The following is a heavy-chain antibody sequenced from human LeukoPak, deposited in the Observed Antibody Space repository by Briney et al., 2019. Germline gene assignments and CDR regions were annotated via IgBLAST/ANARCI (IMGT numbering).Heavy chain of an antibody. CDR3: AKESQTYYDIMTGYPNYYFDY. Sequence: PGRSLRLSCAASGFTLSSYGMHWVRQAPGKGLEWVAVIWYDGSNKYYADSVKGRFTISRDNSKNTLYLEMSSLRSDDTAVYYCAKESQTYYDIMTGYPNYYFDYWGQGTLVTVSS. D-gene: IGHD3-9*01. CDR2: IWYDGSNK. CDR1: GFTLSSYG. V-gene: IGHV3-33*06. J-gene: IGHJ4*02.